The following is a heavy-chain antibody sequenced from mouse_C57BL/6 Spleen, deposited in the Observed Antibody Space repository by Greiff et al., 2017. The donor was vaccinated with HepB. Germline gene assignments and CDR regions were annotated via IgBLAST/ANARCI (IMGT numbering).Heavy chain of an antibody. CDR1: GYTTTSYW. D-gene: IGHD2-1*01. V-gene: IGHV1-7*01. CDR2: INPSSGYT. CDR3: ASAGNPYAMDY. J-gene: IGHJ4*01. Sequence: VQLQQSGAELAKPGASVKLSCKASGYTTTSYWMHGVKQRPGQGLEWIGYINPSSGYTKYNQKFKDKATLTADKSSSTAYMKLSSLTYEDSAVYYCASAGNPYAMDYWGQGTSVTVSS.